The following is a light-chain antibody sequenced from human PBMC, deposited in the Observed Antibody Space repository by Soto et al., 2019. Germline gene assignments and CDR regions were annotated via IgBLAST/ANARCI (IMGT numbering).Light chain of an antibody. CDR2: EVS. Sequence: QSALTQPPSASGSPGQSVTISCTGTASDVGRYDYVSWYQQHPGKAPKLMIYEVSNRPSGVPDRFSGSKSGNTASLTVSGLQDEDEAGDYCYAYQGGNIVDVFGGGTKLTVL. V-gene: IGLV2-8*01. CDR3: YAYQGGNIVDV. CDR1: ASDVGRYDY. J-gene: IGLJ3*02.